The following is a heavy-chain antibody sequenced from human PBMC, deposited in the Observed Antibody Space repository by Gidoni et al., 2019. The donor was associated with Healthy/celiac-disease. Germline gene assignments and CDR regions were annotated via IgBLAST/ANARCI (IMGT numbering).Heavy chain of an antibody. CDR3: AKEAPGLRLGEFGPYMDV. D-gene: IGHD3-16*01. Sequence: EVQLLESGGGLVQPGGSLRLPCAASGFPLSSYAMSWVRQAPGTGLEWVSAISGSGGSTYYADSVKGRFTISRDNSKNTLYLQMNSLRAEDTAVYYCAKEAPGLRLGEFGPYMDVWGKGTTVTVSS. J-gene: IGHJ6*03. CDR2: ISGSGGST. CDR1: GFPLSSYA. V-gene: IGHV3-23*01.